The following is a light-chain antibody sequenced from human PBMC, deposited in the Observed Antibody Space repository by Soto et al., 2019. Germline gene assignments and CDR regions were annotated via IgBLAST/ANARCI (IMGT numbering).Light chain of an antibody. J-gene: IGKJ4*01. Sequence: DLQVTQSPSSLSASVGDTVTITCRASEGIGNDLAWYQQRPGQVPKLLIFAASTLQSGVTPRFGGIGSGTYFTFTINSLQPEDFATYFCQKYNSVPLRFGGGTKVDMK. V-gene: IGKV1-27*01. CDR3: QKYNSVPLR. CDR2: AAS. CDR1: EGIGND.